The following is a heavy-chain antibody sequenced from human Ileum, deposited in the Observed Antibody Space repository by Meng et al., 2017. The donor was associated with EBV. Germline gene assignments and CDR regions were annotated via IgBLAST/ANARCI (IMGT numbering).Heavy chain of an antibody. CDR1: GFTFSSYA. CDR3: ARDRDGYHDY. D-gene: IGHD5-24*01. J-gene: IGHJ4*02. V-gene: IGHV3-30-3*01. CDR2: ISYDGSNK. Sequence: GGGLVKPGRCLRLSCAASGFTFSSYAMHWSRQAPGKGLEWVAVISYDGSNKYYADSVKGRFTISRDNSKNTLYLQMNSLRAEDTAVYYCARDRDGYHDYWGQGTLVTVSS.